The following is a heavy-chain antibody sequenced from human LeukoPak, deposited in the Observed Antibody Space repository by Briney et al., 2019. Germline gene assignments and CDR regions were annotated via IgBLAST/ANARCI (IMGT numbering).Heavy chain of an antibody. CDR1: GFNFDKYN. CDR2: ISLSGSPI. D-gene: IGHD2-15*01. CDR3: AKAIGAPGGWAFDI. V-gene: IGHV3-48*01. J-gene: IGHJ3*02. Sequence: GGSLRLSCAASGFNFDKYNMNWVRQAPGKGLEWISYISLSGSPIYYADSVKGRFTISRDNSKNTLYLQMNSLRAGDTAVYYCAKAIGAPGGWAFDIWGQGTMVTVSS.